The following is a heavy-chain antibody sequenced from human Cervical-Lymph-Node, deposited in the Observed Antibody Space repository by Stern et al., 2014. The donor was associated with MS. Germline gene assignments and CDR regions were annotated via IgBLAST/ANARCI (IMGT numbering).Heavy chain of an antibody. V-gene: IGHV4-31*03. CDR1: GASLSSLNYY. Sequence: QVQLQESGPGLVKPSQTLSLTCTVSGASLSSLNYYWSWIRQRPGKGLEWIGFISYSGNTNYNPSLKSRVTVSADTSKPQFSLRLTSVTAADTAVYYCARDNGLRVEQFFDYWGQGILVTVSS. J-gene: IGHJ4*02. CDR2: ISYSGNT. D-gene: IGHD4-17*01. CDR3: ARDNGLRVEQFFDY.